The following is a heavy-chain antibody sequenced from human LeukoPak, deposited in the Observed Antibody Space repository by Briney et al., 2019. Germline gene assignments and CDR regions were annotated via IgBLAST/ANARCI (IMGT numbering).Heavy chain of an antibody. CDR1: GFTFRDYS. CDR2: LGRSGKT. J-gene: IGHJ6*02. D-gene: IGHD1-26*01. CDR3: ARDRSGTYHYYGMDV. Sequence: GGSLRLSCVASGFTFRDYSMSWIRQAPGKGLEWVSGLGRSGKTYYADSVKGRFSISRDNSKGTVSLQMNSLRHEDTAVYYCARDRSGTYHYYGMDVWGLGTAVIVSS. V-gene: IGHV3-66*03.